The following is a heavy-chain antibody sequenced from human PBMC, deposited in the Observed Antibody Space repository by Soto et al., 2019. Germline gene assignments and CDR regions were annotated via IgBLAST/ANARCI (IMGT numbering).Heavy chain of an antibody. D-gene: IGHD2-2*01. CDR1: GFTFSDHY. V-gene: IGHV3-23*01. CDR2: ISGSGGST. Sequence: PGGSLRLSCAASGFTFSDHYMDWVRQAPGKGLEWVSAISGSGGSTYYADSVKGRFTISRDNSKNTLYLQMNSLRAEDTAVYYCAKSPVVPAAMSSTLYYYGMDVWGQGTTVTVSS. CDR3: AKSPVVPAAMSSTLYYYGMDV. J-gene: IGHJ6*02.